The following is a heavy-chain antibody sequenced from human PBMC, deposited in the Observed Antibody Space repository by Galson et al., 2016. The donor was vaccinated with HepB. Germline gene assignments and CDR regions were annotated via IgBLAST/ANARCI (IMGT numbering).Heavy chain of an antibody. V-gene: IGHV4-39*07. D-gene: IGHD6-6*01. CDR3: AVRSSSWLGFDI. CDR2: ISHSGST. CDR1: GGSISSSSYY. Sequence: SETLSLTCTVSGGSISSSSYYWGWIRQPPGKGLEWIGEISHSGSTEYNPSLKSRLTISLGTSNQQCSLRLTSVTAADTSVYYCAVRSSSWLGFDIWGQGTLVTVSS. J-gene: IGHJ3*02.